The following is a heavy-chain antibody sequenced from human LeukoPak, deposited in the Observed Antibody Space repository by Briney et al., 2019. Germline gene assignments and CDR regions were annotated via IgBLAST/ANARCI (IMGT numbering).Heavy chain of an antibody. V-gene: IGHV1-69*04. J-gene: IGHJ6*02. CDR2: IIPILGIA. D-gene: IGHD5-12*01. CDR1: GGTFSSYA. Sequence: GASVKVSCTASGGTFSSYAISWVRQAPGQGLEWMGRIIPILGIANYAQKFQGRVTITADKSTSTAYMELSSLRSEDTAVYYCASGYDLRYYYGMDVWGQGTTVTVSS. CDR3: ASGYDLRYYYGMDV.